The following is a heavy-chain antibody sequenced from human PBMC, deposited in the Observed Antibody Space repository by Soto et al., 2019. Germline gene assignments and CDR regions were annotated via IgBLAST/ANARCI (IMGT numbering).Heavy chain of an antibody. CDR3: ARVPRQMLYGPTRNGMDV. V-gene: IGHV1-69*01. Sequence: QVQLVQSGAAVSKPGSSVKVSCKASGGTFGIYAIGWVRQAPGQGLEWMGGIIPAFGTTKNAQKFQDRVVITAHQSTNTVYMELRGLRFDDTAVYYCARVPRQMLYGPTRNGMDVWGQGTTLIVFS. D-gene: IGHD2-2*02. CDR2: IIPAFGTT. CDR1: GGTFGIYA. J-gene: IGHJ6*02.